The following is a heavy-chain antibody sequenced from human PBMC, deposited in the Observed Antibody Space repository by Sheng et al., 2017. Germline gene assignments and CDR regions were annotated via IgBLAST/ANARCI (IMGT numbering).Heavy chain of an antibody. V-gene: IGHV4-34*01. Sequence: QVQLQQWGAGLLKPSETLSLTCAVYGGSFSGYYWSWIRQPPGKGLEWIGEINHSGSTNYNPSLKSRVTISVDTSKNQFSLKLSSVTAADTAVYYCASHFVHDYGDGGHWFDPWGQGTLVTVSS. CDR3: ASHFVHDYGDGGHWFDP. CDR2: INHSGST. CDR1: GGSFSGYY. D-gene: IGHD4-17*01. J-gene: IGHJ5*02.